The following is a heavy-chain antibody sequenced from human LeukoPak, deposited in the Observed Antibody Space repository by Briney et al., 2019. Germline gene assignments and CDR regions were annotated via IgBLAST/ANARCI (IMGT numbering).Heavy chain of an antibody. J-gene: IGHJ6*03. CDR3: ARGENIVVVPAAIASYYYMDV. CDR2: MNPNSGNT. D-gene: IGHD2-2*02. V-gene: IGHV1-8*01. Sequence: ASVKVSCKASGYTFTSYDINWVRQATGQGLEWMGWMNPNSGNTGYAQKFQGRVTMTKNTSISTAYMELSSLRSEDTAVYYCARGENIVVVPAAIASYYYMDVWGKGTTVTVSS. CDR1: GYTFTSYD.